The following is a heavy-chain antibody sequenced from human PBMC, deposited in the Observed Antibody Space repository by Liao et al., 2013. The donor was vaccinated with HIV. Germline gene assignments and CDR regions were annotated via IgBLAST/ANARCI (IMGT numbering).Heavy chain of an antibody. CDR2: VFTTGHT. D-gene: IGHD6-6*01. CDR1: GGSISGYY. Sequence: QVQLQESGPGLVKPSETLSLTCTVSGGSISGYYWSWIRQSAGKGLEWIGHVFTTGHTRYNPSLQRRVTMSVDTSKNQFSLRLSSVTAADTAVYYCARGGLVAVRPSEYFQHWGQGTLVTVSS. V-gene: IGHV4-4*07. CDR3: ARGGLVAVRPSEYFQH. J-gene: IGHJ1*01.